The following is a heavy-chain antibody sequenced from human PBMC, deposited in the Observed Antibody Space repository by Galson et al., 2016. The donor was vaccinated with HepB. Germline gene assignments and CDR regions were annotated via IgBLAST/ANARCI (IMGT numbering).Heavy chain of an antibody. CDR2: IYSGYSDT. V-gene: IGHV5-51*01. CDR1: GYSFSNYW. Sequence: QSGAEVKKPGESLRISCKTSGYSFSNYWIAWVRQMPGKGLEWRGIIYSGYSDTRYSPSFQGQVTISADKSIRTSYLQWTRLKATDTAMYDCARKGNFDTLYYGLDVWGQGTTVTVSS. J-gene: IGHJ6*02. CDR3: ARKGNFDTLYYGLDV. D-gene: IGHD3-22*01.